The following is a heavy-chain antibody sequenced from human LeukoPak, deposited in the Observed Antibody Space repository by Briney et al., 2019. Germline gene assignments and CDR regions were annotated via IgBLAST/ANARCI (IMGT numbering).Heavy chain of an antibody. CDR3: ARSIAARLYWFDP. V-gene: IGHV3-64*01. CDR2: ISSNGGST. D-gene: IGHD6-6*01. CDR1: GFTFSSYA. J-gene: IGHJ5*02. Sequence: GGSLRLSCAASGFTFSSYAMHWARQAPGKGLEYVSAISSNGGSTYYANSVKGRFTISRDNSKNTLYLQMGSLRAEDMAVYYCARSIAARLYWFDPWGQGTLVTVSS.